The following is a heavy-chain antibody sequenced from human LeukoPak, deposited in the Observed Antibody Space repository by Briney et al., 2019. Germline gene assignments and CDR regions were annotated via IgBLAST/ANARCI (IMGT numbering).Heavy chain of an antibody. CDR3: ARSYYYYGMNV. V-gene: IGHV4-34*01. CDR2: INHSGST. CDR1: GGSFSGYY. J-gene: IGHJ6*02. Sequence: PSETLSLTCAVYGGSFSGYYWSWIRQSPGKGLEWIGEINHSGSTNYNPSLKSRVTISVDTSKNQFSLKLSSVTAADTAVYYCARSYYYYGMNVWGQGTTVTVSS.